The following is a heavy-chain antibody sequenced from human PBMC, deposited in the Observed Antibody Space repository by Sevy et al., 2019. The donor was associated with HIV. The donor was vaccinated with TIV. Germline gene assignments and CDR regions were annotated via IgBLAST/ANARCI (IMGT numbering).Heavy chain of an antibody. Sequence: GESLKISCAASGFTFSSYEMHWVRQAPGQGLEWLSYIDRSGIPTYYADSVKGRFTVSRDNDKNSLFLHMTSLRAEDTAVYYCARFHYHAINGYSDNWFDPWGQGTPVTVSS. V-gene: IGHV3-48*03. J-gene: IGHJ5*02. CDR1: GFTFSSYE. D-gene: IGHD3-22*01. CDR3: ARFHYHAINGYSDNWFDP. CDR2: IDRSGIPT.